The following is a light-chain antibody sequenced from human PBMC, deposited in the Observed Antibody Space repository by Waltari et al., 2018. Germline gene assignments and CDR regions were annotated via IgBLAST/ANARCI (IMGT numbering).Light chain of an antibody. CDR1: QDIYNY. CDR3: QQYDDPLYS. CDR2: DAS. V-gene: IGKV1-33*01. Sequence: DIQMTQSPSSLSASVGDRVPITCQASQDIYNYLNWYQQKPGKAPRLLIYDASNLETGVPSRFSGSGSGTDFTFTISSLQPEDFATYYCQQYDDPLYSFGQGTKVENK. J-gene: IGKJ2*03.